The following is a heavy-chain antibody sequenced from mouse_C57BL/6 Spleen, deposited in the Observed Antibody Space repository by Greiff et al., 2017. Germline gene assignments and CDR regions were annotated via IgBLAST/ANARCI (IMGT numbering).Heavy chain of an antibody. CDR1: GYAFSSSW. CDR3: ARSDSSGWFAY. CDR2: IYPGDGDT. D-gene: IGHD3-2*02. V-gene: IGHV1-82*01. Sequence: VQLQQSGPELVKPGASVKISCKASGYAFSSSWMNWVKQRPGKGLEWIGRIYPGDGDTNYNGKFKGKATLTADKSSSTAYMQLSSLTSEDSAVYFCARSDSSGWFAYWGQGTLVTVSA. J-gene: IGHJ3*01.